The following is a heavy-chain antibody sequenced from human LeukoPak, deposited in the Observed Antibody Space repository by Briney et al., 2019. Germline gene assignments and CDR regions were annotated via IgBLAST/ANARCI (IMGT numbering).Heavy chain of an antibody. CDR3: ASPEGYSGYDHFYYGMDV. Sequence: SVKVSCKASGGTFSSYAISWVRQAPGQGLEWMGGIIPIFGTANYAQKFQGRVTITADKSTSTAYMELSSLRSEDTAVYYCASPEGYSGYDHFYYGMDVWGKGTTVTVSS. CDR2: IIPIFGTA. D-gene: IGHD5-12*01. CDR1: GGTFSSYA. V-gene: IGHV1-69*06. J-gene: IGHJ6*04.